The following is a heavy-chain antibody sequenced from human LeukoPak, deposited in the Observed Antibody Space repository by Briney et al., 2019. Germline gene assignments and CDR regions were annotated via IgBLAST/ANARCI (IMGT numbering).Heavy chain of an antibody. V-gene: IGHV3-48*03. D-gene: IGHD3-10*02. CDR3: AELGITMIGGV. CDR1: GFTFSSYE. CDR2: ISSSGSTI. J-gene: IGHJ6*04. Sequence: QSGGSLRLSCAASGFTFSSYEMNWVRQVPGRGLGWVSYISSSGSTIYYVDSVKGRFTISRDNAKNSLYLQMNSLRAEDTAVYYCAELGITMIGGVWGKGTTVTISS.